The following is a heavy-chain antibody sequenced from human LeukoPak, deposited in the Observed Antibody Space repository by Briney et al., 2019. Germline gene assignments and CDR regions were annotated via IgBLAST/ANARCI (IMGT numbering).Heavy chain of an antibody. J-gene: IGHJ4*02. CDR2: IISNGGST. Sequence: TGGSLRLSCSASGFTFSSYAMHWVRQAPGKGLEYVSAIISNGGSTYYADSVKGRFTISRDNSKNPLYLQMSSLRAEDTAVYYCVKAHRYFDWSIHFDYWGQGTLVTVSS. V-gene: IGHV3-64D*06. CDR3: VKAHRYFDWSIHFDY. D-gene: IGHD3-9*01. CDR1: GFTFSSYA.